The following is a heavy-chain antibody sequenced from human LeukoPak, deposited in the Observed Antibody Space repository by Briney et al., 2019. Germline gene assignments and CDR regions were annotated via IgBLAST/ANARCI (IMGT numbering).Heavy chain of an antibody. Sequence: ASVKVSCKASGYTFTSYGISWVRQAPGQGLEWMGWISAYNGNTNYAQKLQGRVTTTTETSTSTAYMELRSLRSDDTAVYYCARALSRGYSGYDYGLGYWGQGTLVTVSS. CDR1: GYTFTSYG. CDR2: ISAYNGNT. D-gene: IGHD5-12*01. V-gene: IGHV1-18*01. J-gene: IGHJ4*02. CDR3: ARALSRGYSGYDYGLGY.